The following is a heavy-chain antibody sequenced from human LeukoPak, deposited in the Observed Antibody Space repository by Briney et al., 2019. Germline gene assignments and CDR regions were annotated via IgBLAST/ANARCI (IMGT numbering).Heavy chain of an antibody. CDR1: GGSISSYY. V-gene: IGHV4-34*01. J-gene: IGHJ4*02. D-gene: IGHD3-10*01. CDR2: INHSGST. CDR3: ARAPLYGSGTEIDY. Sequence: SETLSLTCTVSGGSISSYYWSWIRQPPGKGLEWIGEINHSGSTNYNPSLKSRVTISVDTSKNQFSLKLSSVTAADTAVYYCARAPLYGSGTEIDYWGQGTLVTVSS.